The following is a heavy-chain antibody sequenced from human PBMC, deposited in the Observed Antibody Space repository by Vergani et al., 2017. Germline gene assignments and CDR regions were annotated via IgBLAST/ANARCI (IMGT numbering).Heavy chain of an antibody. CDR1: EYSFGNYW. Sequence: EVELVQSGPEMRKPGESLKISCKGSEYSFGNYWIGWVRQMPGKGLEWMGIIYPADSDTRYSPSFQGQVTISADKSITTAFLQWDSLKASDTALYYCVGHTTYTDSWGQGTLVTVSS. J-gene: IGHJ4*02. V-gene: IGHV5-51*01. D-gene: IGHD1-1*01. CDR3: VGHTTYTDS. CDR2: IYPADSDT.